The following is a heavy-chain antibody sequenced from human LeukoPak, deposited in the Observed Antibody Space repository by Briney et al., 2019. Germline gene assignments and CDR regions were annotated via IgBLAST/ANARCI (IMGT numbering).Heavy chain of an antibody. Sequence: ASVKVSCKVPGYTLTELSMHWVRQAPGKGLEWMGGFDPEDGETIYAQKFQGRVTMTEDTSTDTAYMELSSLRSEDTAVYYCATGPGVMYSSSWSYWGQGTLVTVSS. V-gene: IGHV1-24*01. CDR3: ATGPGVMYSSSWSY. J-gene: IGHJ4*02. CDR2: FDPEDGET. CDR1: GYTLTELS. D-gene: IGHD6-13*01.